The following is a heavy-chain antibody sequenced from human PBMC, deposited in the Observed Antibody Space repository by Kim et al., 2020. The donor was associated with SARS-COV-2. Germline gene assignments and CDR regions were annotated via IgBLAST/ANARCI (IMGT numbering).Heavy chain of an antibody. J-gene: IGHJ6*02. CDR3: ASADMVRGVYYYYGMDV. CDR2: IIPILGIA. D-gene: IGHD3-10*01. Sequence: SVKVSCKASGGTFSSYTISWVRQAPGQGLEWMGRIIPILGIANYAQKFQGRVTITADKSTSTAYMELSSLRSEDTAVYYCASADMVRGVYYYYGMDVWGQGTTVTVSS. CDR1: GGTFSSYT. V-gene: IGHV1-69*02.